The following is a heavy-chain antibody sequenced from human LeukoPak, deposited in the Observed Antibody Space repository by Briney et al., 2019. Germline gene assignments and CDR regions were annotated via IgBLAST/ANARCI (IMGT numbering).Heavy chain of an antibody. CDR2: TRNKANSYTT. CDR1: GFTFSDHY. CDR3: ARVDTAMDDYYYYGMDV. J-gene: IGHJ6*02. V-gene: IGHV3-72*01. Sequence: GGSLRLSCAASGFTFSDHYMDWVRQAPGKGLEWVGRTRNKANSYTTEYAASAKGRFTISRDDSKNSLYLQMNSLKTEDTAVYYCARVDTAMDDYYYYGMDVWGQGTTVTVSS. D-gene: IGHD5-18*01.